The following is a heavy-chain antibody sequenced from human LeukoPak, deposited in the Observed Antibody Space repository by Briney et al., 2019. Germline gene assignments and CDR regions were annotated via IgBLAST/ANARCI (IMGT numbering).Heavy chain of an antibody. CDR1: GFTFSIYA. D-gene: IGHD3-10*01. CDR2: ISGSGSST. J-gene: IGHJ6*02. V-gene: IGHV3-23*01. CDR3: ARPLYGSASPRIYGMDV. Sequence: GGSLRLSCAASGFTFSIYAMTWVRQAPGKGLEWVSGISGSGSSTYYADSVKGRFTISRDNSKNTLSLQVNSLRVEDTAVYYCARPLYGSASPRIYGMDVWGQGTAVTVSS.